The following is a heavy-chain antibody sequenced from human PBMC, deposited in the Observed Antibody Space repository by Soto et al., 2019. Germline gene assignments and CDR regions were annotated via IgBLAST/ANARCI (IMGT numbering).Heavy chain of an antibody. CDR3: ARDRCYDGTCYSASDS. J-gene: IGHJ5*01. Sequence: PGGSLRLSCAASGFGFSTYNMDWFRQAPGKRPEWIAYISTTSFTIYYADSVKGRFTISRDNDRNSLYLEMNSLRDEDTAVYYCARDRCYDGTCYSASDSWGQGTLVTVSS. CDR2: ISTTSFTI. V-gene: IGHV3-48*02. CDR1: GFGFSTYN. D-gene: IGHD2-15*01.